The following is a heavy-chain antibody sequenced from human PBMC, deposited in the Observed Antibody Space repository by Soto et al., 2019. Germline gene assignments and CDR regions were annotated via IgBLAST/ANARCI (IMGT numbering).Heavy chain of an antibody. D-gene: IGHD2-21*02. V-gene: IGHV3-30*03. CDR2: IGFDGSQQ. J-gene: IGHJ6*02. Sequence: GGSLRLSCAASGFSFNTSGMHWVRQAPGKGLEWVAVIGFDGSQQFYGDSVRGRFTISRDNSKNTLFLQMKSLTPEDTAVYYCATKVRVTNYLYYGMDVWGQGTTVTVSS. CDR1: GFSFNTSG. CDR3: ATKVRVTNYLYYGMDV.